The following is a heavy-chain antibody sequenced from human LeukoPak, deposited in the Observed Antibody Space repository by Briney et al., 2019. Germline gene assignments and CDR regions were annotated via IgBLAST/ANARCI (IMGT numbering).Heavy chain of an antibody. J-gene: IGHJ4*02. D-gene: IGHD3-22*01. CDR1: GFTFSSYW. CDR3: ARDSSGYRYDY. V-gene: IGHV3-74*01. Sequence: PGGSLRLSCAASGFTFSSYWMHWVRQAPGKGLVWVSRINSDGSSTSYADSGKGRFTISRDNAKNTLYLQMISLRAEDTAVYYCARDSSGYRYDYWGQGTLVTVS. CDR2: INSDGSST.